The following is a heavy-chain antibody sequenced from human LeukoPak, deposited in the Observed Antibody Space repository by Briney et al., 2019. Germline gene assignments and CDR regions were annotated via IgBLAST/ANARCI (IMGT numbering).Heavy chain of an antibody. J-gene: IGHJ4*02. V-gene: IGHV1-2*02. D-gene: IGHD2-15*01. CDR1: GYTFTGYN. CDR3: AIYFCSGGSCYHRSPFDY. CDR2: INPNSGGT. Sequence: ASVKVSCKASGYTFTGYNMHWVRQAPGQGLEWMGWINPNSGGTNYAQKFQGRVTMTRDTSISTAYMELSRLRSDDTAVYYCAIYFCSGGSCYHRSPFDYWGQGTLVTVSS.